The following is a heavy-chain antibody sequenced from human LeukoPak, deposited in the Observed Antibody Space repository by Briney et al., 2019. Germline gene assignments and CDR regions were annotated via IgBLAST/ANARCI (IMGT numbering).Heavy chain of an antibody. CDR2: IKQDGSEK. V-gene: IGHV3-7*01. CDR3: ARITMIVVPHDAFDI. CDR1: GFTFSSYW. D-gene: IGHD3-22*01. J-gene: IGHJ3*02. Sequence: GGSLRLSCAASGFTFSSYWMSWVRQAPGEGLEWVANIKQDGSEKYYVDSVKGRFTISRDNAKNSLYLQMNSLRAEDTAVYYCARITMIVVPHDAFDIWGQGTMVTVSS.